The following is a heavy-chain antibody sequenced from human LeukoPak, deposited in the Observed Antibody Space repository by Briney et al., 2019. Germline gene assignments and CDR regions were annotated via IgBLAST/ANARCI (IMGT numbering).Heavy chain of an antibody. CDR1: GFTFSSYV. V-gene: IGHV3-9*01. Sequence: GRSLRLSCAASGFTFSSYVMHWVRQAPGKGLEWVSGISWNSGSIGYADSVKGRFTISRDNAKTSLYLQMNSLRAEDTAVYYCARDLSGIAGYTYGRGIDYWGQGTLVTVSS. D-gene: IGHD5-18*01. J-gene: IGHJ4*02. CDR3: ARDLSGIAGYTYGRGIDY. CDR2: ISWNSGSI.